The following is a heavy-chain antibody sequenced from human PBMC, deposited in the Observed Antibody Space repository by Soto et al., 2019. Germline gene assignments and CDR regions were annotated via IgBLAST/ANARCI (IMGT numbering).Heavy chain of an antibody. J-gene: IGHJ6*02. V-gene: IGHV3-30*18. CDR1: GFTFSSYG. D-gene: IGHD6-13*01. CDR3: AKPGSTSSYYYYGMDV. CDR2: ISYDGSNK. Sequence: SGGSLRLSCAASGFTFSSYGMHWVRQAPGKGLEWVAVISYDGSNKYYADSVKGRFTISRDNSKNTLYLQMNSLRAEDTAVYYCAKPGSTSSYYYYGMDVWGQGTTVTVSS.